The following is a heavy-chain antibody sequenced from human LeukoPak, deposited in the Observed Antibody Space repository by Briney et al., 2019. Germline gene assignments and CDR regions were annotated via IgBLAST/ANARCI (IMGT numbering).Heavy chain of an antibody. Sequence: TSETLSLTCTVSGGSISSGGYYWSWIRQHPGKGLEWIGYIYYSGSTYYNPSLKSRVTISVDTSKNQFSLKLSSVTAADTAVYYCAREKLPYYYDSSGYYLDIWGQGTMVTVSS. CDR3: AREKLPYYYDSSGYYLDI. V-gene: IGHV4-31*03. CDR2: IYYSGST. J-gene: IGHJ3*02. D-gene: IGHD3-22*01. CDR1: GGSISSGGYY.